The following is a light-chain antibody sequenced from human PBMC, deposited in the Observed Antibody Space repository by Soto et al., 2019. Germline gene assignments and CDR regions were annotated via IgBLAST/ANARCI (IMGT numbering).Light chain of an antibody. CDR1: QSLVHSDGNTY. Sequence: EIVMTHTPLSSPVTLGQPTSISCRSSQSLVHSDGNTYLSWLQQRPGQPPRVLIYKVSNRFSGVPDRFTGSGAGTEFTLRISRVEAEDVGIYSCMQATRLLSIGGGTKVEIX. CDR3: MQATRLLS. CDR2: KVS. J-gene: IGKJ4*01. V-gene: IGKV2-24*01.